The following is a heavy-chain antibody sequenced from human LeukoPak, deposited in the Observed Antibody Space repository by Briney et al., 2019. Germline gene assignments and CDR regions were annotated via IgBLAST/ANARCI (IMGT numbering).Heavy chain of an antibody. Sequence: GGSLRLSRAASGFSFSNAWMSWVRQAPGKGLEWVGRIKSKTDGGTTEYAAPVKGRLNISRDDSKNTLYLQMNSLKTEDTAVYYCATDSSSSSYYWGQGTLVTVSS. CDR2: IKSKTDGGTT. CDR1: GFSFSNAW. V-gene: IGHV3-15*01. J-gene: IGHJ4*02. D-gene: IGHD6-6*01. CDR3: ATDSSSSSYY.